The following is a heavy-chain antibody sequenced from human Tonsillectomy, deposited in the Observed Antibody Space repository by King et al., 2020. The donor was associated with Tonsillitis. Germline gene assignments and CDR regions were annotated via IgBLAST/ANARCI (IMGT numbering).Heavy chain of an antibody. CDR1: GGSFSGYY. V-gene: IGHV4-34*01. CDR2: INHSGST. J-gene: IGHJ4*02. Sequence: VQLQQWGAGLLKPSETLSLTCAVYGGSFSGYYWSWIRQPPGKGLEWIGEINHSGSTNYNPSLKSRVTISVDTSKNQFSLQLSSVTAADTAVYYCARGRKKILDYWGQGTLVTVSS. CDR3: ARGRKKILDY.